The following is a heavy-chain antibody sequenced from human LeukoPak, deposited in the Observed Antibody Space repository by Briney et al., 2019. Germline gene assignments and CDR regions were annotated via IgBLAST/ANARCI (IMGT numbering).Heavy chain of an antibody. J-gene: IGHJ4*02. V-gene: IGHV1-69*04. CDR2: IIPILGIA. CDR1: GGTFSSYA. CDR3: ARGGAVAGRPN. Sequence: SVTVSCKASGGTFSSYAISWVRQAPGQGLEGMGRIIPILGIANYAQKFQGRVTITADKSTSTAYMELSSLRSEDTAVYYCARGGAVAGRPNWGQGTLVTVSS. D-gene: IGHD6-19*01.